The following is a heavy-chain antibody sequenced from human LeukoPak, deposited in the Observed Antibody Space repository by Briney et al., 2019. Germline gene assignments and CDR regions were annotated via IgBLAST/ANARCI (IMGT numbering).Heavy chain of an antibody. D-gene: IGHD3-10*01. CDR3: ARLRAPMVRGGFDP. V-gene: IGHV4-34*01. J-gene: IGHJ5*02. CDR1: GGSFSGYY. Sequence: SETLSLTSAVYGGSFSGYYWSWIRQPPGKGLEWIGEINHSGSTNYNPSLKSRVTISVDTSKNQFSLKLSSVTAADTAVYYCARLRAPMVRGGFDPWGQGTLVTVSS. CDR2: INHSGST.